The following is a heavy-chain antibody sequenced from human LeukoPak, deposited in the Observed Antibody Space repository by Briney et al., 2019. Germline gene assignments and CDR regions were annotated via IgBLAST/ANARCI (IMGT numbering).Heavy chain of an antibody. CDR1: GYTFTSYG. Sequence: ASVKVSCKASGYTFTSYGISWVRQAPGQGLEWMGWIGAYNGNTNYAQKLQGRVTMTTDTPTSTAYMELRSLRSDDTAVYYCARVKNTQDSFDIWGLGTKVTVSS. J-gene: IGHJ3*02. D-gene: IGHD5-18*01. V-gene: IGHV1-18*01. CDR3: ARVKNTQDSFDI. CDR2: IGAYNGNT.